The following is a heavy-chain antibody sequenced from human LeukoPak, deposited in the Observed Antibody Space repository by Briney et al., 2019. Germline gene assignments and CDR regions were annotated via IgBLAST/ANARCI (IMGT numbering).Heavy chain of an antibody. V-gene: IGHV4-30-4*01. CDR1: GGSVSSGGSY. J-gene: IGHJ3*02. CDR2: IYYSGST. D-gene: IGHD4-17*01. CDR3: ARRLRGAFDI. Sequence: PSQTLSLTCTVSGGSVSSGGSYWSWIRQPPGKGLECIGYIYYSGSTYYSPSLKSRVTISGDTSKNQFSLNLSSMTAADTAVYYCARRLRGAFDIWGRGTMVTVSS.